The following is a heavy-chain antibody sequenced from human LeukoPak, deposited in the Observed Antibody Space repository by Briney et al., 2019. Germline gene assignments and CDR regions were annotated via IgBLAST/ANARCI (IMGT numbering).Heavy chain of an antibody. CDR3: ARDTYPAQQLPPD. CDR1: GFTFSSYW. D-gene: IGHD6-13*01. CDR2: IKQDGSEK. J-gene: IGHJ4*02. Sequence: GGSLRLSCAASGFTFSSYWMSWVRQAPGKGLEWVANIKQDGSEKYYVDSVKGRFTISRDNAKNSLYLQMNSLRAEDTAVYYCARDTYPAQQLPPDWGQGTLVTVSS. V-gene: IGHV3-7*01.